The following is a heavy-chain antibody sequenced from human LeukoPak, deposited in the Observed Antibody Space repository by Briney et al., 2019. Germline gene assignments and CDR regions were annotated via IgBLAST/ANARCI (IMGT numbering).Heavy chain of an antibody. CDR3: ARDSTDYDFWSGPGNMDV. J-gene: IGHJ6*02. CDR1: GFTFSDYY. CDR2: ISSSGSTI. Sequence: GGSLRLSCAASGFTFSDYYMSWIRQAPGKGLEWVSYISSSGSTIYYADSVKGRFTISRDNAKNSLYLQMNSLRAEDTAVYYCARDSTDYDFWSGPGNMDVWGQGTTVTVSS. D-gene: IGHD3-3*01. V-gene: IGHV3-11*04.